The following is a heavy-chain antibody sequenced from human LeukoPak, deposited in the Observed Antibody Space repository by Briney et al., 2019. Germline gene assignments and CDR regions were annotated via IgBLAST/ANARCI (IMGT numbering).Heavy chain of an antibody. J-gene: IGHJ5*02. CDR1: GGTFSSYA. D-gene: IGHD1-7*01. CDR2: IIPIFGTA. Sequence: SVKVSCKASGGTFSSYAISWVRQAPGQGLEWMGGIIPIFGTANYAQKFQGRVTITTDESMSTAYMELSSLRSEDTAVYYCARDNYAGANWFDPWGQGTLVTVSS. CDR3: ARDNYAGANWFDP. V-gene: IGHV1-69*05.